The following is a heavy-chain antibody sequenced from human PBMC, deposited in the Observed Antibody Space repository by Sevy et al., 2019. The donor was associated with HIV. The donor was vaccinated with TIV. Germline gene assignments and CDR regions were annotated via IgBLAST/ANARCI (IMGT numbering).Heavy chain of an antibody. CDR3: ARGQWEHLY. D-gene: IGHD1-26*01. CDR2: IIHTGNT. J-gene: IGHJ4*02. Sequence: SETLSLTCAVYGGSFSGFYWSWIRQPPGKGLEWIGEIIHTGNTNYNPSLKSRVTISVDTSKNQFSLNLTSATAADTAVYYCARGQWEHLYWGQGTLVTVSS. CDR1: GGSFSGFY. V-gene: IGHV4-34*01.